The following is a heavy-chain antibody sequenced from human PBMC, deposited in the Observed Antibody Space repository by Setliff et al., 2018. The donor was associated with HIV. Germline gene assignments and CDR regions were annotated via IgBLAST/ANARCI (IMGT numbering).Heavy chain of an antibody. CDR1: GYSISSGYY. CDR3: AKDIPGPAINSGRIKNWFDP. D-gene: IGHD6-19*01. Sequence: SETLSLTCAVSGYSISSGYYWGWVRQPPGKGLEWVGSIYHSGTTYYNPSLKSRVTISVDTSKNQFSLKLSSVTAADTAVYYCAKDIPGPAINSGRIKNWFDPWGEGTLVTVSS. J-gene: IGHJ5*02. V-gene: IGHV4-38-2*02. CDR2: IYHSGTT.